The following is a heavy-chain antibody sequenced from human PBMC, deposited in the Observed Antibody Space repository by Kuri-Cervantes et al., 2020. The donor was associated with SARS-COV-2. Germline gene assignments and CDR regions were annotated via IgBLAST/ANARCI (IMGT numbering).Heavy chain of an antibody. D-gene: IGHD2-2*01. Sequence: GESLKISCAASGFTFSSYAMHWVRQAPGKGLEWVAVISYDGSNKYYADSVKGRLTISRDNSKNTLYLQMNSLRAEDTAVYYCARTLGEDIVVVPAATFDYWGQGTLVTVSS. CDR2: ISYDGSNK. CDR3: ARTLGEDIVVVPAATFDY. J-gene: IGHJ4*02. CDR1: GFTFSSYA. V-gene: IGHV3-30-3*01.